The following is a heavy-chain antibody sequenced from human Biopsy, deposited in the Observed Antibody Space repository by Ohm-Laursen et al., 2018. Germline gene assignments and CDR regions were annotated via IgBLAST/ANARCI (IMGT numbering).Heavy chain of an antibody. J-gene: IGHJ4*02. D-gene: IGHD1-26*01. CDR3: ARATTDGGSYYGY. V-gene: IGHV3-74*01. Sequence: LSLAGSGFTLFSHLVYLVRQGPGQGAGGGPRISGEGSRTNYADSVKGRFTISRDNAKNTLHLEMNSLRAEDTAVYHCARATTDGGSYYGYWGQGTLVTVSP. CDR1: GFTLFSHL. CDR2: ISGEGSRT.